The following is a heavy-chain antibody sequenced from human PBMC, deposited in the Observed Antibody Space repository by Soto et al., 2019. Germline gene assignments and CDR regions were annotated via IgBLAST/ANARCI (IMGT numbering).Heavy chain of an antibody. Sequence: PSETLSLTCTVSGGSISSGDYYWSWIRQPPGKGLEWIGYIYYSGSTYYNPSLKSRVTISVDTSKNQFSLKLSSGTAADTAVYYCARASHSYGSGSYYFKGPLDYYYYGMDVWGQWTTGTVS. CDR1: GGSISSGDYY. J-gene: IGHJ6*02. CDR3: ARASHSYGSGSYYFKGPLDYYYYGMDV. D-gene: IGHD3-10*01. CDR2: IYYSGST. V-gene: IGHV4-30-4*01.